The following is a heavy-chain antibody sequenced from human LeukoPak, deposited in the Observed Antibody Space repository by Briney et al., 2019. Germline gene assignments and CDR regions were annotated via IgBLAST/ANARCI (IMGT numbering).Heavy chain of an antibody. Sequence: PSQTLSLTCAVSGGSISSGGYSWSWIRQPPGKGLEWIGYIYHSGSTYYNPSLKSRVTISVDRSKNQFSLKLSSVTAADTAVYYCARLGDTAMVSHWGQGTLVTVSS. D-gene: IGHD5-18*01. V-gene: IGHV4-30-2*01. CDR1: GGSISSGGYS. CDR3: ARLGDTAMVSH. J-gene: IGHJ4*02. CDR2: IYHSGST.